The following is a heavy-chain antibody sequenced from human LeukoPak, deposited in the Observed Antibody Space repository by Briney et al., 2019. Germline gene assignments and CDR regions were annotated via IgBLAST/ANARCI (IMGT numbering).Heavy chain of an antibody. Sequence: SETLSLTCTVSGGSISSYYWSWIRQPPGKGLEWIGYIYYSGSTNYNPSLKSRVTISVDTSKNQFSLKLSSVTAADTAVYYCARAGVVVAATGLTCWFDPWGQGTLVTVSS. CDR1: GGSISSYY. V-gene: IGHV4-59*01. CDR3: ARAGVVVAATGLTCWFDP. J-gene: IGHJ5*02. D-gene: IGHD2-15*01. CDR2: IYYSGST.